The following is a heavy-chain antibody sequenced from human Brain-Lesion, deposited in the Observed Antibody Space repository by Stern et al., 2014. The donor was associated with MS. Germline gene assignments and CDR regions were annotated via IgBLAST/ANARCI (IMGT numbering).Heavy chain of an antibody. Sequence: VQLVESDPGLVTPSQTLSLTCIVSGDSISSGSFYWNWIRQPAGKGLEWIGRIYSSGSTNYNPYLKSRVTISGDTSTNQFSLKVISMTAADTAVYYCARETGGYTYGDTDFFDYWGQGALVTVSS. CDR3: ARETGGYTYGDTDFFDY. V-gene: IGHV4-61*02. J-gene: IGHJ4*02. CDR2: IYSSGST. D-gene: IGHD5-18*01. CDR1: GDSISSGSFY.